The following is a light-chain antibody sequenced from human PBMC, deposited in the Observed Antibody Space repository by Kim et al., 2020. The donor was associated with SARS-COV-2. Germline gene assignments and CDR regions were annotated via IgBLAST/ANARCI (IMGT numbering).Light chain of an antibody. Sequence: ASFGDKGTITRRASQDFSDYLAWFQQKPGKAPKSLIYAASRLQSGVPSRFSGSGSGTEFTLTISNLQPEDFATYYCQQYKLYQWTFGQGTKVDIK. CDR1: QDFSDY. J-gene: IGKJ1*01. CDR2: AAS. CDR3: QQYKLYQWT. V-gene: IGKV1-16*01.